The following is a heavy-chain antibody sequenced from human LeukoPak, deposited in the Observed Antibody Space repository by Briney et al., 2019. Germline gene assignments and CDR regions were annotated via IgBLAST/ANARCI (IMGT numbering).Heavy chain of an antibody. Sequence: GGSLRLSCAASGFTFSSHWMTWVRQAPGKGLEWVSSIFAGGGAALYADSVRGRFTIFRDDSESTLFLQMHSLRAEDTAIYYCAKNYSWVFDYWGQGTLVTVSS. J-gene: IGHJ4*02. CDR2: IFAGGGAA. CDR1: GFTFSSHW. V-gene: IGHV3-23*01. CDR3: AKNYSWVFDY. D-gene: IGHD2-21*01.